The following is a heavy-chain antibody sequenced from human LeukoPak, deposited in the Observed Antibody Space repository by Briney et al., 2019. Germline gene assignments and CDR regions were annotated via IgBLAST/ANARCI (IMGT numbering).Heavy chain of an antibody. CDR1: GGSISSHY. Sequence: SETLSLTCTVSGGSISSHYWSWIRQPPGKGLERIGYIYYSGSTNYNPSLKSRVTISVDTSKNQFSLKLSSVTAADTAVYYCARDSSSSGYYYCFYYWGQGTLVTVSA. V-gene: IGHV4-59*11. CDR3: ARDSSSSGYYYCFYY. J-gene: IGHJ4*02. CDR2: IYYSGST. D-gene: IGHD3-22*01.